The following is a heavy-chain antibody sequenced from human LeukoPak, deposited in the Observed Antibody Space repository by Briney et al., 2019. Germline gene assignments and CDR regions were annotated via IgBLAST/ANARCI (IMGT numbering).Heavy chain of an antibody. CDR3: ARVTVPSASWFDP. V-gene: IGHV1-2*02. CDR2: INPNSGGT. Sequence: GASVKVSCKASGYTFTGYYMHWVRQAPGQGLEWMGWINPNSGGTNYAQKFQGRVTMTRDTSISTAYMELSRLRSDATAVYYCARVTVPSASWFDPWGQGTLVTVSS. CDR1: GYTFTGYY. J-gene: IGHJ5*02. D-gene: IGHD4-11*01.